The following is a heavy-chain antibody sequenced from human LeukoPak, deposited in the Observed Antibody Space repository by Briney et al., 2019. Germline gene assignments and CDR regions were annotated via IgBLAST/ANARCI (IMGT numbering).Heavy chain of an antibody. Sequence: SQTLSLTCAISGDSVSSNSAAWNWIRLSPSRGLEWLGRTYYRSKWYYDYAVSVKSRVSINSDISKNQFSLQLKSVTPEDTAVYYCAGGFWFDPWGQGTLVTVSS. J-gene: IGHJ5*02. CDR2: TYYRSKWYY. CDR3: AGGFWFDP. V-gene: IGHV6-1*01. CDR1: GDSVSSNSAA.